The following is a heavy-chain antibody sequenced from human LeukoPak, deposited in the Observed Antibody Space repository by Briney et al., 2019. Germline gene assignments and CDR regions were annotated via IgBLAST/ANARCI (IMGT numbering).Heavy chain of an antibody. J-gene: IGHJ6*02. CDR3: ARDKSYGMDL. V-gene: IGHV3-74*01. CDR1: AFALSTYW. CDR2: INGDGSVT. Sequence: PGGSLRLSCKASAFALSTYWLHWVRRAPGKGLVWVARINGDGSVTTYADSVKGRFTISRDNAKNTLYLQMNSLRAEDTAVYYCARDKSYGMDLWGQGTTVTVSS.